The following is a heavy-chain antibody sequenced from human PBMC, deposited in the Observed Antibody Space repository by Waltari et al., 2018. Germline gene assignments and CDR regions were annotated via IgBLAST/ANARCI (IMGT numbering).Heavy chain of an antibody. CDR1: GFDFNIYS. CDR2: ISSSSQTT. CDR3: ARDEVVVAGVPHDY. Sequence: EVHLVESGGGLVQPGGSLTLSCASSGFDFNIYSMNWVRQAPGKGLEWLSYISSSSQTTYYADSVRGRFTISRDNAQNSLYLHMNSLRPEDTAVYYCARDEVVVAGVPHDYWGQGTLVTVSS. J-gene: IGHJ4*02. V-gene: IGHV3-48*04. D-gene: IGHD2-15*01.